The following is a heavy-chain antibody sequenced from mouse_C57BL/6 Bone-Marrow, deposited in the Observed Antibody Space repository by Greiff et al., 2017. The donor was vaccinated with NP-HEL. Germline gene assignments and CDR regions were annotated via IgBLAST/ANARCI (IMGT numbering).Heavy chain of an antibody. CDR2: INPSSGYT. J-gene: IGHJ3*01. V-gene: IGHV1-4*01. CDR3: ARGDDGYYVGY. Sequence: QVHVKQSGAELARPGASVKMSCKASGYTFTSYTMHWVKQRPGQGLEWIGYINPSSGYTKYNQKFKDKATLTADKSSSTACMQLSSLTSEDSAVYYCARGDDGYYVGYWGQGTLVTVSA. CDR1: GYTFTSYT. D-gene: IGHD2-3*01.